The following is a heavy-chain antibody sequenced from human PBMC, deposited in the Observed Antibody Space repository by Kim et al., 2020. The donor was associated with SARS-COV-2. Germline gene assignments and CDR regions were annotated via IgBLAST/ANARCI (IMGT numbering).Heavy chain of an antibody. Sequence: GGSLRLSCAASGFTFSSYSMNWVRQAPGKGLEWVSSISSSSSYIYYADSVKGRFTISRDNAKNSLYLQMNSLRAEDTAVYYCARELWFGAEDYYYYGMDVWGQGTTVTVSS. J-gene: IGHJ6*02. CDR1: GFTFSSYS. D-gene: IGHD3-10*01. CDR2: ISSSSSYI. CDR3: ARELWFGAEDYYYYGMDV. V-gene: IGHV3-21*01.